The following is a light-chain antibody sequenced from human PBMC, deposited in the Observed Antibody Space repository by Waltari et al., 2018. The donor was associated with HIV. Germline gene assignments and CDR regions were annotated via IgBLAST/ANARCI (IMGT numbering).Light chain of an antibody. V-gene: IGLV2-11*01. Sequence: HSALTQPRSVSGSPGQSVTISCTGTSRDIGAYDYVSWFQKFPGRAPKLLIFDVNKRPPGVPDRFSGFKSGDTASLTISGLQPDDESDYFCSSYGGVASYLIFGGGTTLTVL. CDR3: SSYGGVASYLI. J-gene: IGLJ2*01. CDR1: SRDIGAYDY. CDR2: DVN.